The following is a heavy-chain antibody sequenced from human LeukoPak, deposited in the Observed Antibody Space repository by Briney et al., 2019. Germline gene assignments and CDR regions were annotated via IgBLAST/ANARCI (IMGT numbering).Heavy chain of an antibody. D-gene: IGHD4-17*01. Sequence: PGGSLRLSCAASGFTFSDYYMSWIRQAPGKGLEWVSYISSSGSTIYYADSVKGRFTISRDNAKNSLYLQMNSLRAEDTAVYYCASFLQGNGDYLLTPGDYWGQGTLVTVSS. CDR3: ASFLQGNGDYLLTPGDY. V-gene: IGHV3-11*04. CDR2: ISSSGSTI. J-gene: IGHJ4*02. CDR1: GFTFSDYY.